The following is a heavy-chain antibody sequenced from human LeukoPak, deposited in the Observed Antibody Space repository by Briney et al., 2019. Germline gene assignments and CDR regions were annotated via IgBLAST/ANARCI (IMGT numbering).Heavy chain of an antibody. J-gene: IGHJ4*02. CDR2: IFYSGST. V-gene: IGHV4-39*01. CDR1: GASIRSSSYY. D-gene: IGHD3-10*01. CDR3: ASTLTYYYGSGSYYIDC. Sequence: SSETLSLTCTVSGASIRSSSYYWGWIRQPPGRGLEGIGSIFYSGSTYYSPSIKSRVTISVDTSKNQFSLKLRSVTAADTAVYYCASTLTYYYGSGSYYIDCWGQGTLVTVSS.